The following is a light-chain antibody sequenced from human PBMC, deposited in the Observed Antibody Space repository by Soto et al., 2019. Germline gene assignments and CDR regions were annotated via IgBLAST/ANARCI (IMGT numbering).Light chain of an antibody. CDR3: QQYGTSPRT. Sequence: EVMLTQSPGTLSLSPGERATLSCRASQSIFSNYLAWYQQKSGQAPRLLIYGASNRATGIPDRFSGSGSGTDFPLTISRLGPEDFAVYYCQQYGTSPRTFGQGTKVEF. V-gene: IGKV3-20*01. CDR1: QSIFSNY. CDR2: GAS. J-gene: IGKJ1*01.